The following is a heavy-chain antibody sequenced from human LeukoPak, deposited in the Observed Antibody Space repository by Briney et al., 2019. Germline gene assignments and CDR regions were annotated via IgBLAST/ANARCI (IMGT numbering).Heavy chain of an antibody. J-gene: IGHJ4*02. V-gene: IGHV3-30*18. D-gene: IGHD3-22*01. CDR3: AKDPNSSGYYYFDY. Sequence: PGGSLRLSCAASGFTFSSYGMHWVRQAPGRGLEWVAVTSYDGSNKYYADSVKGRFTISRDNSKNTLYLQMNSLRAEDTAVYYCAKDPNSSGYYYFDYWGQGTLVTVSS. CDR2: TSYDGSNK. CDR1: GFTFSSYG.